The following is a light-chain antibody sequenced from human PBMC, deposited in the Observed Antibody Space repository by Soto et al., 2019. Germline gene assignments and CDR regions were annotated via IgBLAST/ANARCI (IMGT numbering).Light chain of an antibody. CDR2: DVT. V-gene: IGLV2-11*01. Sequence: QSALTQPRSVSGSPGQSVTISCTGTSSDVGGYNFVSWYQQHPGKAPKFMIYDVTKRPSWVPDRFSGSKSGNTASLTISGLQAEDEADYYCCSYVGSYTSYVFGTGTKLTV. CDR3: CSYVGSYTSYV. CDR1: SSDVGGYNF. J-gene: IGLJ1*01.